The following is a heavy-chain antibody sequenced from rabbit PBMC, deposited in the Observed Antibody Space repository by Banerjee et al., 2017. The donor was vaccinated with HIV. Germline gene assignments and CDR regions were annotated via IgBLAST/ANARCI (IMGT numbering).Heavy chain of an antibody. V-gene: IGHV1S40*01. Sequence: QSLEESGGGLVQPEGSLTLTCTASGFSFSSSYYMCWVRQAPGKGLEWIGCIYGGSSGSTYYASWAKGRFTISKTSSTTVTLQMTSLTAADTATYFCARDNRDSGGDYALNLWGQGTLVTVS. CDR1: GFSFSSSYY. CDR3: ARDNRDSGGDYALNL. CDR2: IYGGSSGST. D-gene: IGHD2-1*01. J-gene: IGHJ4*01.